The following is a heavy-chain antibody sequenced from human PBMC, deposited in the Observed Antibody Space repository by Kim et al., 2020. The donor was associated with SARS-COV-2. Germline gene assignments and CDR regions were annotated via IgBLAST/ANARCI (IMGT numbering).Heavy chain of an antibody. V-gene: IGHV1-3*04. D-gene: IGHD3-22*01. J-gene: IGHJ3*02. CDR1: GYTFSHYA. CDR3: ARAYYYDSSGPYYAAFDI. Sequence: ASVKVSCKASGYTFSHYAMHWVRQAPGQRLEWMGWINSGNGNTKYSQKFQGRVTFSRDASASTAYMDLRSLRSEDTAVYFCARAYYYDSSGPYYAAFDIWGQGTKVTVSS. CDR2: INSGNGNT.